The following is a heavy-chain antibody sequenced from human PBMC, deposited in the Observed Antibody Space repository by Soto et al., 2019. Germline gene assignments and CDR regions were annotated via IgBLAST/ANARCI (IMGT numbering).Heavy chain of an antibody. CDR1: GFTFDDYA. Sequence: EVQLVESGGGLVQPGRSLRLSCAASGFTFDDYAMHWVRQAPGKGLEWVSGISWNSGSIGYADSVKGRFTISRDNAKNSLYLQMNSLRAEDTALYYCAKGGSGYSIYYWGQGTLVTVSS. CDR3: AKGGSGYSIYY. V-gene: IGHV3-9*01. CDR2: ISWNSGSI. D-gene: IGHD3-22*01. J-gene: IGHJ4*02.